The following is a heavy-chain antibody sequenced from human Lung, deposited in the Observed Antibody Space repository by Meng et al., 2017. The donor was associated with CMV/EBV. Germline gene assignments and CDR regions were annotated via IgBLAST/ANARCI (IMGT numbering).Heavy chain of an antibody. D-gene: IGHD3-10*01. CDR3: VGHQGGPRDGVRLV. CDR2: IDVDGQRR. Sequence: GGXXRLSCVASGLIFNKYGIHWLRQAPGKGLEWLSFIDVDGQRRYNGDTVKARFVVFKDRSKNTVVLQMNSLRVEDTAVYYCVGHQGGPRDGVRLVWGQGTXVTVSS. CDR1: GLIFNKYG. J-gene: IGHJ4*02. V-gene: IGHV3-30*02.